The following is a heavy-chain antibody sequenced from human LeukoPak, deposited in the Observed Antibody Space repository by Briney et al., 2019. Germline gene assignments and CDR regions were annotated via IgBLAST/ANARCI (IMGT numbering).Heavy chain of an antibody. V-gene: IGHV3-23*01. J-gene: IGHJ4*02. CDR2: ISGSGGST. Sequence: GGSLRLSCAASGLSFSGYWMTWVRQGPGKGLEWVSAISGSGGSTYYADSVKGRFTISRDNSKNTLYLQMNSLRAENTAVYYCAKLDLAVAATPFDYWGQGTLVTVYS. CDR1: GLSFSGYW. D-gene: IGHD6-19*01. CDR3: AKLDLAVAATPFDY.